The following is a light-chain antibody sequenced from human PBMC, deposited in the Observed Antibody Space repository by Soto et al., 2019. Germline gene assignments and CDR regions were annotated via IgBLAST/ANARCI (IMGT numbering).Light chain of an antibody. CDR1: SSDVGGYNF. J-gene: IGLJ1*01. Sequence: QSVLTQPASVSGSPGQSITLSCTGTSSDVGGYNFVSWYQQHPDKAPKLMIYDVTNRPSGVSNRFSGSKSVNTASLTISGLQAEDEADYYCSSYTSISTYVFGTGTKLTVL. V-gene: IGLV2-14*01. CDR2: DVT. CDR3: SSYTSISTYV.